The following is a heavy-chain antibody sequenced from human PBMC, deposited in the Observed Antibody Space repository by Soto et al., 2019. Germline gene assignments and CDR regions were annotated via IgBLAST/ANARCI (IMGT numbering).Heavy chain of an antibody. D-gene: IGHD3-10*02. J-gene: IGHJ6*02. CDR2: IFSSGRT. Sequence: QLQESGSGLVKPSQTLSLTCTVSGGSISSGGYSWSWVRQPPGKGLEWIGYIFSSGRTSHNPSLQSPITKSMDRSKNQFSLKLTAVTAADMAIYYWGRDRGGCSGNYYISMGMDGWGRGTTVNVTS. V-gene: IGHV4-30-2*01. CDR1: GGSISSGGYS. CDR3: GRDRGGCSGNYYISMGMDG.